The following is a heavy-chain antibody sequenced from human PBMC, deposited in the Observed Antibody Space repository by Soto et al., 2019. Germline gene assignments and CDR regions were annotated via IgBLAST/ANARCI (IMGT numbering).Heavy chain of an antibody. CDR2: IKSKTDGGTT. CDR1: GFTFSNAW. Sequence: GGSLRLSCAASGFTFSNAWMNWVRQAPGKGLEWVGRIKSKTDGGTTDYAAPVKGRFTISRDDSKNTLYLQMNSLKTEDTAVYYCTKDPDIVAAQIDYWGQGTLVTVSS. CDR3: TKDPDIVAAQIDY. J-gene: IGHJ4*02. D-gene: IGHD5-12*01. V-gene: IGHV3-15*07.